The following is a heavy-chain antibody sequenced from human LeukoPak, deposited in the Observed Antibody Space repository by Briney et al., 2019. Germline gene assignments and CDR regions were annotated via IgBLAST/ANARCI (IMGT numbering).Heavy chain of an antibody. CDR1: GFTVSTTY. D-gene: IGHD2-15*01. CDR2: IKQDGSEK. Sequence: GGSLRLSCAASGFTVSTTYMSWVRQAPGKGLEWVANIKQDGSEKYYVDSVKGRFTISRDNAKNSLYLQMNSLRAEDTAVYYCARSLWDCSGGSCYGDYFDYWGQGTLVTVSS. V-gene: IGHV3-7*01. J-gene: IGHJ4*02. CDR3: ARSLWDCSGGSCYGDYFDY.